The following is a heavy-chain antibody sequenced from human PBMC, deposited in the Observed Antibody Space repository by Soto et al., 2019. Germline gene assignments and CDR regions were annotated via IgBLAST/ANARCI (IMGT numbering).Heavy chain of an antibody. J-gene: IGHJ6*02. V-gene: IGHV2-70*11. CDR1: GFSLSTSGMC. D-gene: IGHD5-18*01. CDR3: ARQRGYSYPRGKFGMDV. CDR2: IDWDDDK. Sequence: SGPTLVNPTQTLTLTCTFSGFSLSTSGMCVSWIRQPPGKALEWLARIDWDDDKYYSTSLKTRLTISKDTSKNQVVLTMTNMDPVDTATYYCARQRGYSYPRGKFGMDVWGQGTTVTVSS.